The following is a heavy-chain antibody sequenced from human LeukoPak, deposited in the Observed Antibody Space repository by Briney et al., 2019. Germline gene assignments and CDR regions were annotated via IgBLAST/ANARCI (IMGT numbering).Heavy chain of an antibody. CDR1: GGSISSYY. CDR3: ARDSGYGDHGGWFDP. V-gene: IGHV4-59*01. CDR2: IYYSGST. Sequence: SETLSLTCTVSGGSISSYYWSWIRQPPGKGLEWIGYIYYSGSTNYNPSLKSRVTISVDTSKNQFSLKLSSVTAADTAVYYCARDSGYGDHGGWFDPWGQGTLVTVSS. D-gene: IGHD4-17*01. J-gene: IGHJ5*02.